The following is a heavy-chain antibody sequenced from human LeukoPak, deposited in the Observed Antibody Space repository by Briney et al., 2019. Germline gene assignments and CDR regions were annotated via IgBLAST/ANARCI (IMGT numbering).Heavy chain of an antibody. CDR1: GFIVSGKY. Sequence: PGGSLRLSCAASGFIVSGKYMSWVRQAPGKGLEWVSVIRSGGSTSYADSVKGRFTISRDNSKNTPYLQMNSLRAEDTAVYYCAREGSFDSSGYNDALDIWGQGTMVTVSA. V-gene: IGHV3-53*01. D-gene: IGHD3-22*01. CDR2: IRSGGST. CDR3: AREGSFDSSGYNDALDI. J-gene: IGHJ3*02.